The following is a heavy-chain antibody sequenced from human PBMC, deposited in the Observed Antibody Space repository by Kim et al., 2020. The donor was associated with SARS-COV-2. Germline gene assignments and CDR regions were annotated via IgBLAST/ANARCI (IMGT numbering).Heavy chain of an antibody. Sequence: DSVMGRFTISRDNSKTTLYPQMNSLRAEDTAVYYCANDQAGPGDYVYFDYWGQGTLVTVSS. V-gene: IGHV3-23*01. CDR3: ANDQAGPGDYVYFDY. D-gene: IGHD4-17*01. J-gene: IGHJ4*02.